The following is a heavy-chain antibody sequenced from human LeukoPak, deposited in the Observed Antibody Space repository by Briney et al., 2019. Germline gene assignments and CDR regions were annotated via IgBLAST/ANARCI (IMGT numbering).Heavy chain of an antibody. V-gene: IGHV1-8*03. CDR2: MNPNSGNT. J-gene: IGHJ4*02. D-gene: IGHD5-18*01. CDR1: GYTFTSYD. CDR3: AREGYSYGAPLYFDY. Sequence: ASVKVSCKASGYTFTSYDINWVRQAPGQGLEWMGWMNPNSGNTGYAQKFQGRVTITRNTSISTAYMELSSLGSEDTAMYYCAREGYSYGAPLYFDYWGQGTLVTVSS.